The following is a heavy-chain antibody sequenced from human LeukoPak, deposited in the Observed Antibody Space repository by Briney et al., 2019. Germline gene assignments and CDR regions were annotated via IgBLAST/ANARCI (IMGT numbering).Heavy chain of an antibody. CDR2: ISVSGNT. Sequence: GGSLRLSCAASGFTLSSYAMSWVRQAPGKGLEWVSAISVSGNTYHADSVKGRFTISRDNSKNTLYLQMNSLRTEDTAVYYCAREGKDYYGSGSYYNPLEYWGQGTLVTVSS. J-gene: IGHJ4*02. CDR3: AREGKDYYGSGSYYNPLEY. V-gene: IGHV3-23*01. D-gene: IGHD3-10*01. CDR1: GFTLSSYA.